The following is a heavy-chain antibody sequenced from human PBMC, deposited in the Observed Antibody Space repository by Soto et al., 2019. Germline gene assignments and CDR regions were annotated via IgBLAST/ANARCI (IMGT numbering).Heavy chain of an antibody. V-gene: IGHV4-4*02. J-gene: IGHJ4*02. D-gene: IGHD6-19*01. CDR3: ARQIAVPRTRGFDF. CDR2: IYHTGST. CDR1: GGSISDNW. Sequence: QVQLQESGPGLVKPSGTLSLTCAVSGGSISDNWWSWVRQPPGKGLEWIGEIYHTGSTHYNPSLRSRVTISIDKFKTQFSLKLSSVTAAETAVYYCARQIAVPRTRGFDFWGQGTLVTVSS.